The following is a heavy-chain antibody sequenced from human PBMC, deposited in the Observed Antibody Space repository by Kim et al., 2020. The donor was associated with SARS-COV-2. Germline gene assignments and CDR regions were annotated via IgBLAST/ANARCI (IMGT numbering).Heavy chain of an antibody. D-gene: IGHD4-17*01. Sequence: SETLSLTCAVYGGSFSGYYWSWIRQPPGKGLEWIGEINHSGSTNYNPSLKSRVTISVDTSKNQFSLKLSSVTAADTAVYYCARGPPKDYGDYGDYWGQGTLVTVSS. CDR2: INHSGST. J-gene: IGHJ4*02. CDR1: GGSFSGYY. CDR3: ARGPPKDYGDYGDY. V-gene: IGHV4-34*01.